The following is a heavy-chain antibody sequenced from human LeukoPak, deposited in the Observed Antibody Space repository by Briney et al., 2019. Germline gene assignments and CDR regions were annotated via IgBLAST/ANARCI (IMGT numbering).Heavy chain of an antibody. CDR1: GFNFLDHA. CDR2: IHWNFDIT. V-gene: IGHV3-20*04. D-gene: IGHD6-19*01. CDR3: ARDRVVMAGKAYFDY. Sequence: GGSLRLSCAASGFNFLDHAMSWFRQAPGKGPEWVSTIHWNFDITTYADSVKGRFTISRDNAKSSLYLQMSSLRAEDTAFYYCARDRVVMAGKAYFDYWGQGTLVTVSP. J-gene: IGHJ4*02.